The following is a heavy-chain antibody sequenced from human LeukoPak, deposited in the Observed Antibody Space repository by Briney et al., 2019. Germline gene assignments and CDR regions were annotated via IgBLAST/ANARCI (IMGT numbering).Heavy chain of an antibody. J-gene: IGHJ5*01. CDR2: ISGSGGSI. CDR3: AKDRHAPGRYCSSTTCFPFDS. D-gene: IGHD2-2*01. CDR1: GFTFSSYA. V-gene: IGHV3-23*01. Sequence: PGGSLRLSCAASGFTFSSYAMSWVRQAPGKGLEWVSAISGSGGSIYYADSVKGRFTISRDNSKSTLYLQMNSLRAEDTAVYYCAKDRHAPGRYCSSTTCFPFDSWGQGTLVTVSS.